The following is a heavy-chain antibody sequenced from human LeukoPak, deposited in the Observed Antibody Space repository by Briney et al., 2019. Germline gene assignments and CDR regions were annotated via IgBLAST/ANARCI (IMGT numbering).Heavy chain of an antibody. CDR2: ISYDGSNK. CDR3: ARDSGQLAFDY. CDR1: GFTFSSYA. Sequence: GGSLRLSCAASGFTFSSYAMSWVRQAPGKGLEWVAVISYDGSNKYYADSVKGRFTISRDNSKNTLYLQMNSLRAEDTAVYYCARDSGQLAFDYWGQGTLVTVSS. D-gene: IGHD6-6*01. V-gene: IGHV3-30*04. J-gene: IGHJ4*02.